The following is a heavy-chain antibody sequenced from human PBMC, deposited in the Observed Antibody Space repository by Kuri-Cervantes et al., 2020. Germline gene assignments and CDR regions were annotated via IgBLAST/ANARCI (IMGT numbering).Heavy chain of an antibody. D-gene: IGHD2-2*01. J-gene: IGHJ2*01. CDR1: GGTFSSYA. Sequence: SVKVSCKASGGTFSSYAISWVRQAPGQGLEWMGGIIPIFGTANYAQKFQGGVTITADESASTAYMELSSLRSEDTAVYYCARVVVVVPDPNTGGWYFDLWGRGTLVTVSS. CDR3: ARVVVVVPDPNTGGWYFDL. CDR2: IIPIFGTA. V-gene: IGHV1-69*13.